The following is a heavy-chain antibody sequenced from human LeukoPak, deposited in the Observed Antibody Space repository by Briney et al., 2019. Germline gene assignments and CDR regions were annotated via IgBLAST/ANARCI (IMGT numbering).Heavy chain of an antibody. CDR2: ISSSGSTI. CDR1: GGSFSGYY. V-gene: IGHV3-11*01. CDR3: ARCITMVRGVFDY. J-gene: IGHJ4*02. Sequence: LSLTCAVYGGSFSGYYWSWIRQAPGKGLEWVSYISSSGSTIYYADSVKGRFTISRDNAKNSLYLQMNSLRAEDTAVYYCARCITMVRGVFDYWGQGTLVTVSS. D-gene: IGHD3-10*01.